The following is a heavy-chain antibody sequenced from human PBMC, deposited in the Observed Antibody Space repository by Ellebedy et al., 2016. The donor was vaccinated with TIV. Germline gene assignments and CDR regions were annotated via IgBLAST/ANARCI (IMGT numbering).Heavy chain of an antibody. V-gene: IGHV4-39*01. CDR3: ARHRGTHNWFDP. J-gene: IGHJ5*02. CDR1: GGSISSSSYY. D-gene: IGHD3-10*01. Sequence: SETLSLXCTVSGGSISSSSYYWGWIRQPPGKGLEWIGSIYYSGSTYYNPSLKSRVTISVDTSKNQFSLKLSSVTAADTAVYYCARHRGTHNWFDPWGQGTLVTVSS. CDR2: IYYSGST.